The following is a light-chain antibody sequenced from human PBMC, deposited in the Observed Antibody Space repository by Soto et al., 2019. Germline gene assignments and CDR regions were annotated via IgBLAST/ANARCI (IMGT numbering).Light chain of an antibody. J-gene: IGKJ3*01. CDR3: QQYYSPPFT. Sequence: DIVMTQSPDSLAVSLGERATINCKSSQSILYSSNNNNYLAWYQQKPGQPPRLLIYWASTRESGVPDRFSGSGSGTEFTLTISSLQAEDVAVYYCQQYYSPPFTFGPGTKVDIK. CDR2: WAS. V-gene: IGKV4-1*01. CDR1: QSILYSSNNNNY.